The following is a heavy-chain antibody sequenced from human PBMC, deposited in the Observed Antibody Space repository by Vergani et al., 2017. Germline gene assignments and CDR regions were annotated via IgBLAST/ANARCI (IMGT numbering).Heavy chain of an antibody. CDR2: ISGSGGFT. D-gene: IGHD3-22*01. V-gene: IGHV3-23*01. Sequence: EVQLLESGGNLVQPGGFLRLSCAASGFTFTNFAMTWVRQAPGEGLKWVSGISGSGGFTYSADSVKGRFTISRDNSKNTMFLQMNNLRAEDTAVYYCAKDNVPGYYDSSGYCDYWGQGTLVTVSS. CDR3: AKDNVPGYYDSSGYCDY. J-gene: IGHJ4*02. CDR1: GFTFTNFA.